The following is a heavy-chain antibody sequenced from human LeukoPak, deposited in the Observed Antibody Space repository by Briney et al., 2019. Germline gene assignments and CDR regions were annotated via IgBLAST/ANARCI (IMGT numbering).Heavy chain of an antibody. CDR2: ISWNSGSI. CDR1: GFTFDDYA. V-gene: IGHV3-9*01. CDR3: ARARVDSSSWPAPFDY. Sequence: PGGSLRLSCAASGFTFDDYAMHWVRQAPGKGLEWVSGISWNSGSIGYADSVKGRFTISRHNSKNTLYLQMNSLRAEDTAVYYCARARVDSSSWPAPFDYWGQGTLVTVSS. D-gene: IGHD6-13*01. J-gene: IGHJ4*02.